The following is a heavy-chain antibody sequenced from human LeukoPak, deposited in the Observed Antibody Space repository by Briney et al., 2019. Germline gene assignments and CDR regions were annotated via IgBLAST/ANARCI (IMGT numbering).Heavy chain of an antibody. CDR2: IKQDESEK. Sequence: GGSLRLSCAASGFTFSSYWMSWVRQAPGKGLEWVANIKQDESEKYYVDSVKGRFTISRDNAKNSLYLQMNSLRAEDTAVYYCARAPYYYGSGSPMYPFDYWGQGTLVTVSS. CDR1: GFTFSSYW. CDR3: ARAPYYYGSGSPMYPFDY. D-gene: IGHD3-10*01. V-gene: IGHV3-7*05. J-gene: IGHJ4*02.